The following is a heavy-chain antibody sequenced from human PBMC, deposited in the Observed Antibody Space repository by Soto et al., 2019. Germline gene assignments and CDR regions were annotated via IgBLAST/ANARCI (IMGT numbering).Heavy chain of an antibody. D-gene: IGHD3-16*01. CDR1: GFTFSSYS. CDR2: ISSSSSYI. V-gene: IGHV3-21*01. J-gene: IGHJ4*02. CDR3: ARAPDIMITFGGVRPADY. Sequence: EVQLVESGGGLVKPGRSLRLSCAASGFTFSSYSMNWVRQAPGKGLEWVSSISSSSSYIYYADSVKGRFTISRDNAKNSLYLQMNSLRAEDTAVYYCARAPDIMITFGGVRPADYWGQGTLVTVSS.